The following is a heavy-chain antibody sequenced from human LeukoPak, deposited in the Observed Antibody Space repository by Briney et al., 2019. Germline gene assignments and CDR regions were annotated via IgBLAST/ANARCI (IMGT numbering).Heavy chain of an antibody. D-gene: IGHD6-19*01. V-gene: IGHV4-4*02. CDR2: IYNSGST. Sequence: PSGTLSLTCAVSGGSISSSNWWSWVRQPPGKGLEWIGHIYNSGSTNYSPSLKSRVTISVDTSKNQFSLKLSSVTAADTAVYYCARFKRAGGWSYFDYWGQGTLVTVSS. CDR3: ARFKRAGGWSYFDY. J-gene: IGHJ4*02. CDR1: GGSISSSNW.